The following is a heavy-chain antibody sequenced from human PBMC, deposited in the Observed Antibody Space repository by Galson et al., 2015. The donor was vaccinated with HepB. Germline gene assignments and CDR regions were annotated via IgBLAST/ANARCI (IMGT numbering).Heavy chain of an antibody. V-gene: IGHV1-2*06. CDR1: GYTFTGYH. D-gene: IGHD3-3*01. CDR2: INPNSGGT. J-gene: IGHJ6*03. Sequence: SVKVSCKASGYTFTGYHMHWVRQAPGQGLEWMGRINPNSGGTNYAQKFQGRVTMTRDTSISTAYMELSRLRSDDTAVYYCARVRFLEWPNADYYYMDVWGKGTTVTVSS. CDR3: ARVRFLEWPNADYYYMDV.